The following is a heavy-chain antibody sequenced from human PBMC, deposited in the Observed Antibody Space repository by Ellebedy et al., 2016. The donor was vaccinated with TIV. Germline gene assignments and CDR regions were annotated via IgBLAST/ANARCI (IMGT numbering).Heavy chain of an antibody. Sequence: SETLSLTXTVSGGSISSYYWSWIRQPPGKGLEWIGEINHSGSTNYNPSLKSRVTISVDTSKNQFSLKLNSVTAADTAVYYCARMGVRQWLVRHNDYWGQGTLVTVSS. V-gene: IGHV4-34*01. CDR1: GGSISSYY. D-gene: IGHD6-19*01. J-gene: IGHJ4*02. CDR3: ARMGVRQWLVRHNDY. CDR2: INHSGST.